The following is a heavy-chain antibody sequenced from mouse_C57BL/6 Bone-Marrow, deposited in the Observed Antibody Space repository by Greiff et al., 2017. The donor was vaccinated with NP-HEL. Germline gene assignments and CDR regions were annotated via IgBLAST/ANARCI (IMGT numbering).Heavy chain of an antibody. CDR2: IDPNSGGT. V-gene: IGHV1-72*01. CDR3: ARYYYGSRGWYFDV. Sequence: QVQLQQSGADLVKPGASVKLSCKASGYTFTSYWMHWVKQRPGRGLEWIGRIDPNSGGTKFNEKFKTKVTLTVDKPSSTAYMQLSSLTSEDSAVYYCARYYYGSRGWYFDVWGTGTTVTVSS. D-gene: IGHD1-1*01. J-gene: IGHJ1*03. CDR1: GYTFTSYW.